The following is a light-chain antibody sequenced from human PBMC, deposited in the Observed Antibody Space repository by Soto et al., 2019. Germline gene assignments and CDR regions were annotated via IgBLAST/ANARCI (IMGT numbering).Light chain of an antibody. CDR2: ASS. CDR3: QKYNSSPWT. V-gene: IGKV1-27*01. CDR1: QGISNY. J-gene: IGKJ1*01. Sequence: DIQMTQSPSSLSASVGDRVTITCRASQGISNYLAWYQQKPGKVPKLLIYASSTLQSGVPTRFSGSGSGSYFTLTISRLQPEDVAPYSWQKYNSSPWTYGQGTKVEIK.